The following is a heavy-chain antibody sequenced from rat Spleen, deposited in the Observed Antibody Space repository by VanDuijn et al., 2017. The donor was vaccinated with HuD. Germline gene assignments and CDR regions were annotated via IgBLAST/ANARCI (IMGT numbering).Heavy chain of an antibody. J-gene: IGHJ2*01. CDR3: TRNYAYYYDGSYHGGFDY. CDR2: IWSGGNT. D-gene: IGHD1-12*02. V-gene: IGHV2S13*01. Sequence: QVQLKESGPGLMQPSQTLSLTCIVSGFSLTNSHVHWVRQSPGKGLEWMAVIWSGGNTDYNSALKSRLSISRDTSKSQVFLKVNSLKTEDTGIYYCTRNYAYYYDGSYHGGFDYWGQGVMVTVSS. CDR1: GFSLTNSH.